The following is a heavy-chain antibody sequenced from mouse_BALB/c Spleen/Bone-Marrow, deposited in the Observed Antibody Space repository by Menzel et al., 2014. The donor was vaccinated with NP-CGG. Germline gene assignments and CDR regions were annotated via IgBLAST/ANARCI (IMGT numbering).Heavy chain of an antibody. J-gene: IGHJ4*01. D-gene: IGHD2-14*01. Sequence: VQLQQSGAELVRPGTSVKISCKASGYTFTNYWLVWVKQRPGHGLERIGDIYPGGGYTNYNEKFKGKATLTADTSSSAAYMQRSSLTSEDCAVYVGARPPSRYDEGLYAMDYWGQGTAVTVSS. CDR3: ARPPSRYDEGLYAMDY. CDR2: IYPGGGYT. CDR1: GYTFTNYW. V-gene: IGHV1-63*02.